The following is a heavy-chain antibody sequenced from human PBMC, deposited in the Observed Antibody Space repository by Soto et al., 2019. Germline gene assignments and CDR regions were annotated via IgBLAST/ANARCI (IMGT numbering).Heavy chain of an antibody. Sequence: QVQLVESGGGVVQPGRSLRLSCAASGFTFSSYGMHWVRQAPGKGLEWVAVISYDGSNKYYADSVKGRFTISRDNSKNTLYLQMNSLRAEDTAVYYCAKGYGPDYYYYMDVWGNGTTVTVSS. V-gene: IGHV3-30*18. J-gene: IGHJ6*03. CDR2: ISYDGSNK. CDR1: GFTFSSYG. CDR3: AKGYGPDYYYYMDV. D-gene: IGHD4-17*01.